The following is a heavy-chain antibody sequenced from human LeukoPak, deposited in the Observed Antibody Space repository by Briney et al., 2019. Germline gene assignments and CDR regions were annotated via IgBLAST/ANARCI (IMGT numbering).Heavy chain of an antibody. V-gene: IGHV5-51*01. CDR1: GYSFTSYW. J-gene: IGHJ4*02. Sequence: GESLKISCKGSGYSFTSYWIGWVRPMPGKGLEWMGIIYPGDSDTRYSPSFQGQVTISADKSISTAYLQWSSLKASDTAMYYCARRSYGSGSYSHVDYWGQGTLVTVSS. CDR3: ARRSYGSGSYSHVDY. CDR2: IYPGDSDT. D-gene: IGHD3-10*01.